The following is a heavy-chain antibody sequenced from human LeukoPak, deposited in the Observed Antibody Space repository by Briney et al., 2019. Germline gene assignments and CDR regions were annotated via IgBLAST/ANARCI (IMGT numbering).Heavy chain of an antibody. Sequence: SETLSLTCTVSGGSISDYYWSWIRQPPGKGLEWIGYMYYSGATNYNPSLRSRVTISLDTSKNRVSLKLSSVTAADTAVYSCARHHRTKYCSGGSCYSGWFDTWGQGTLVTVSS. J-gene: IGHJ5*02. CDR3: ARHHRTKYCSGGSCYSGWFDT. V-gene: IGHV4-59*08. D-gene: IGHD2-15*01. CDR2: MYYSGAT. CDR1: GGSISDYY.